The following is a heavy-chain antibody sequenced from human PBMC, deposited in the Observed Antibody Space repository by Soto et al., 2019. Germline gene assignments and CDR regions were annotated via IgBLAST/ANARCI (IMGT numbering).Heavy chain of an antibody. D-gene: IGHD2-21*01. Sequence: EVHLLESGGGLVQPGGSLRLSCTASGFTFSNSAMIWVRQAPGQGLEWVASISENGGSRGGTYYADSVKGRFTISRNNSKSTLYLQVDSLTGADTAVYYWASAQAVVVAALGIWGQGTMVTVSS. CDR1: GFTFSNSA. CDR3: ASAQAVVVAALGI. V-gene: IGHV3-23*01. J-gene: IGHJ3*02. CDR2: ISENGGSRGGT.